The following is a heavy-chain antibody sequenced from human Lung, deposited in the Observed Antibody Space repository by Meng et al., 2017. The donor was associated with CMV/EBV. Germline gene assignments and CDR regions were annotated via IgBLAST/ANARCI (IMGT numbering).Heavy chain of an antibody. Sequence: GGSLRLSCAASGFTFSSYGMHWVRQATGKGLEWVAFIRYDGSNKYYADSVKGRFTISRDNSKNTLYLQMNSMRAENPAVYYSAKDRVVVVPAVDAFDIWGQGTXVTV. CDR3: AKDRVVVVPAVDAFDI. CDR2: IRYDGSNK. V-gene: IGHV3-30*02. J-gene: IGHJ3*02. D-gene: IGHD2-2*01. CDR1: GFTFSSYG.